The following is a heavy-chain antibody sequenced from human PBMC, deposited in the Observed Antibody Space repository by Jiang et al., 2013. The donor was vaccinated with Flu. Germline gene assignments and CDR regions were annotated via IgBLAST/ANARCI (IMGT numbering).Heavy chain of an antibody. CDR1: GYTFDIYW. Sequence: GAEVKKPGESLKISCKGSGYTFDIYWIGWVRQLPGKGLEWMGIIWPRDSDTRYNPSFEGQVTISVDKSISTAYLQWSSVKASDTAMYYCARLAGRYSSYFGMDVWGQGTTVTVSS. J-gene: IGHJ6*02. CDR2: IWPRDSDT. CDR3: ARLAGRYSSYFGMDV. V-gene: IGHV5-51*01. D-gene: IGHD6-13*01.